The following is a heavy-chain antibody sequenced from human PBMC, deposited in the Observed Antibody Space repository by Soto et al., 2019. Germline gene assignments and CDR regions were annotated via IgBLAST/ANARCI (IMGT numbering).Heavy chain of an antibody. J-gene: IGHJ4*01. CDR1: GFSFGDYA. CDR3: AKSSAIFGVDSRGGIDY. D-gene: IGHD3-3*01. V-gene: IGHV3-9*01. Sequence: EVQLVESGGGLIQPGRSLRLSCAASGFSFGDYAMYWVRQAPGKGLEWVSGINWNSDNIGYADSVKGRFTISRDNAKKSLYMQMDSLRPDDTALYFCAKSSAIFGVDSRGGIDYWGQGTLVTVSS. CDR2: INWNSDNI.